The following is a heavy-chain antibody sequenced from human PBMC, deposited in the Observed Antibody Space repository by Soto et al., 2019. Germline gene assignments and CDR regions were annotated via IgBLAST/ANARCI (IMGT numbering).Heavy chain of an antibody. CDR3: ARKTDSGAKGGF. J-gene: IGHJ4*02. D-gene: IGHD2-15*01. CDR1: GFTVSNNY. Sequence: EVRLVETGGDLIQPGGSLRLSCAVSGFTVSNNYMYWVRQPPGKGLEWVSLIYSHGDTRYADSVRGRFTVARDNSKNTLYLQMNSLRSEDTAVYYCARKTDSGAKGGFWGPGTLVTVSS. V-gene: IGHV3-53*05. CDR2: IYSHGDT.